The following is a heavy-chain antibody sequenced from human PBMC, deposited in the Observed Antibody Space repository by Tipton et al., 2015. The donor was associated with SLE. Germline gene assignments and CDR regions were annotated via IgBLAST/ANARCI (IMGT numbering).Heavy chain of an antibody. CDR1: GGSISSHY. D-gene: IGHD2-21*01. J-gene: IGHJ4*02. CDR2: IYYSGHT. V-gene: IGHV4-59*11. Sequence: TLSLTCTVSGGSISSHYWSWIRQSPGKGLEWIGYIYYSGHTHFNPSLKSRVTISLDTSKTQFSLKLSSVTAADTAVYYCARDSKCGGECYDSWGQGTLVTVSS. CDR3: ARDSKCGGECYDS.